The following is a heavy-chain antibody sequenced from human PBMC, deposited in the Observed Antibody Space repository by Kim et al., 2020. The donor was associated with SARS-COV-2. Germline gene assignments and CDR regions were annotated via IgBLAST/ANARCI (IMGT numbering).Heavy chain of an antibody. CDR3: ALGHYYDSSGYYPYLDFDY. CDR1: GGTFSSYA. CDR2: IIPIFGTA. D-gene: IGHD3-22*01. Sequence: SVKVSCKASGGTFSSYAISWVRQAPGQGLEWMGGIIPIFGTANYAQKFQGRVTITADESTSTAYMELSSLRSEDTAVYYCALGHYYDSSGYYPYLDFDYWGQGTLVTVSS. J-gene: IGHJ4*02. V-gene: IGHV1-69*13.